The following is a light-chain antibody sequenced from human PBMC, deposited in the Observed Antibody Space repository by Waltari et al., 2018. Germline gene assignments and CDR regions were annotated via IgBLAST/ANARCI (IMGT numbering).Light chain of an antibody. V-gene: IGLV2-14*03. Sequence: QPALTQPASVSGSPGQSITISCTGTSSDAGTYTYVSWYQQHPGKAPKLMIYDVSNRPSGVSNRFSGSKSGNTASLTISGLQAEDEADYYCSSYTSSSTLWVFGGGTKLTVL. CDR3: SSYTSSSTLWV. J-gene: IGLJ3*02. CDR2: DVS. CDR1: SSDAGTYTY.